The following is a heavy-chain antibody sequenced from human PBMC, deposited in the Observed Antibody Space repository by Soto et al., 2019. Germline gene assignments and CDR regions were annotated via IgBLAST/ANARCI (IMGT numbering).Heavy chain of an antibody. CDR3: AKPYIAGYSGYNLRYFDF. CDR2: MNPDGSAI. D-gene: IGHD5-12*01. J-gene: IGHJ4*02. CDR1: GFTFSSSW. V-gene: IGHV3-74*01. Sequence: PGGSLRLSCVVSGFTFSSSWMHWVRQGPGKGLVWVSRMNPDGSAINYADSVKGRFTTSRDNAKNILYLQMNSLRAEDTAVYYCAKPYIAGYSGYNLRYFDFWGQGTLVTVSS.